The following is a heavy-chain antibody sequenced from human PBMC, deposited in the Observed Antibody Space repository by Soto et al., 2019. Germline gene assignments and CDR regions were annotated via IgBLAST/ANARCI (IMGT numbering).Heavy chain of an antibody. CDR2: ISSSSSTI. D-gene: IGHD2-8*01. V-gene: IGHV3-48*02. CDR1: GFTFSSYS. CDR3: ARDPLGPTMGLPAFDI. Sequence: GGSLRLSCAASGFTFSSYSMNWVRQAPGNGLEWVSYISSSSSTIYYADSVKGRFTISRDNAKNSLYLQMNSLRDEDTAVYYCARDPLGPTMGLPAFDIWGQVTMVTVSS. J-gene: IGHJ3*02.